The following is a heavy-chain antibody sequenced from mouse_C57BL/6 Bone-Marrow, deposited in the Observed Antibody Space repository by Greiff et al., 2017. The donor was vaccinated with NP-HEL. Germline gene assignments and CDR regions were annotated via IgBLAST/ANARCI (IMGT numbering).Heavy chain of an antibody. D-gene: IGHD3-1*01. Sequence: EVKVEESGPGMVKPSQSLSLTCTVTGYSITSGYDWHWIRHFPGNKLEWMGYISYSGSTNYNPSLKSRISITHDTSKNHFFLKLNSVTTEDTATYYCARSGIPGYFDYWGQGTTLTVSS. CDR2: ISYSGST. CDR1: GYSITSGYD. J-gene: IGHJ2*01. CDR3: ARSGIPGYFDY. V-gene: IGHV3-1*01.